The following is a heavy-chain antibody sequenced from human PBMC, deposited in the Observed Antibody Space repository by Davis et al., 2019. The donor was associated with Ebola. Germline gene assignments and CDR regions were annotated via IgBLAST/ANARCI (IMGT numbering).Heavy chain of an antibody. D-gene: IGHD5-12*01. CDR1: GYTFTSYD. CDR2: MNPNSGNT. Sequence: AASVKVSCKASGYTFTSYDINWVRQATGQGLEWMGWMNPNSGNTVYAQKFQGRVTMTRNTSISTAYMELSSLRSEDTAVYYCARGQANYYYYYGMDVWGQGTTVTVSS. V-gene: IGHV1-8*01. CDR3: ARGQANYYYYYGMDV. J-gene: IGHJ6*02.